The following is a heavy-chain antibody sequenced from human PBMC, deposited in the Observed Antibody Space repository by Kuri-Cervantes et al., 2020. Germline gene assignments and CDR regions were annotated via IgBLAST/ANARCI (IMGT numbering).Heavy chain of an antibody. CDR3: ASITLLGGYCVSD. V-gene: IGHV4-39*07. CDR1: GGSISSGDYY. Sequence: GSLRLSCTVSGGSISSGDYYWSWIRQPPGKGLEWIGSIYYSGSTYYNPSLKSRVTISVDTSKNQFSLKLSSVTAADTAVYYCASITLLGGYCVSDWGQGTLVTVSS. CDR2: IYYSGST. D-gene: IGHD3-22*01. J-gene: IGHJ4*02.